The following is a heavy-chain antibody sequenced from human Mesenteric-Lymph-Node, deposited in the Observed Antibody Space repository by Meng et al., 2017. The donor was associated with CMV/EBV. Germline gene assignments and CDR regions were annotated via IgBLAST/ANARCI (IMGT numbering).Heavy chain of an antibody. Sequence: GESPKISRAASGFIFSDHLMNGVRQAPGKGPEWVSSIRNGSTTYYADSVKGRFTISRDNAKNSLYLQMNSLRAEDTAVYYCARDRVGTSCPRTGRGDSYSSCYFDLWGRGTLVTVSS. D-gene: IGHD2-21*01. V-gene: IGHV3-69-1*01. CDR1: GFIFSDHL. CDR3: ARDRVGTSCPRTGRGDSYSSCYFDL. CDR2: IRNGSTT. J-gene: IGHJ2*01.